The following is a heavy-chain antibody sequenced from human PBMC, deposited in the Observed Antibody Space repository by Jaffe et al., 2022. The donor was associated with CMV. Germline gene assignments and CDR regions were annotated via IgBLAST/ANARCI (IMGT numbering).Heavy chain of an antibody. Sequence: EVQLVQSGAEVKKPGESLKISCKGSGYSFTSYWIGWVRQMPGKGLEWMGIIYPGDSDTRYSPSFQGQVTISADKSISTAYLQWSSLKASDTAMYYCARQGDSSSEGNLYNWFDPWGQGTLVTVSS. V-gene: IGHV5-51*01. J-gene: IGHJ5*02. CDR2: IYPGDSDT. D-gene: IGHD6-13*01. CDR3: ARQGDSSSEGNLYNWFDP. CDR1: GYSFTSYW.